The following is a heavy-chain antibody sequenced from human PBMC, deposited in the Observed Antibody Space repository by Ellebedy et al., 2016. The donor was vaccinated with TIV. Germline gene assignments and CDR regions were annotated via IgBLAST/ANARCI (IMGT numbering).Heavy chain of an antibody. J-gene: IGHJ6*02. Sequence: SETLSLTXNVPGGPISGTYTSYYWGWIRQPPGKWLEWIGSIYDSARPHYNPSLTSRVSISVDTSKNQFSLKLSSVTAADTAVYYCARDRGKLWLNNYYYYGMDVWGQGTTVTVSS. D-gene: IGHD5-18*01. CDR1: GGPISGTYTSYY. CDR2: IYDSARP. V-gene: IGHV4-39*02. CDR3: ARDRGKLWLNNYYYYGMDV.